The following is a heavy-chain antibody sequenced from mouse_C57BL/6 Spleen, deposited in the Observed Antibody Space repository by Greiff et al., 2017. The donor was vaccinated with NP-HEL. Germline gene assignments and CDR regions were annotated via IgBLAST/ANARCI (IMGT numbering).Heavy chain of an antibody. CDR1: GFSLSTFGMG. J-gene: IGHJ2*01. Sequence: QVTLKVCGPGILQPSQTLSLTCSFSGFSLSTFGMGVGWLRQPSGKGLEWLAHIWWDDDTYYNPALKSRLTISKDTSKNQIVLKIAKVDTADTATYYCARLTTVVPRFDYWGQGTTLTVSS. CDR2: IWWDDDT. CDR3: ARLTTVVPRFDY. D-gene: IGHD1-1*01. V-gene: IGHV8-8*01.